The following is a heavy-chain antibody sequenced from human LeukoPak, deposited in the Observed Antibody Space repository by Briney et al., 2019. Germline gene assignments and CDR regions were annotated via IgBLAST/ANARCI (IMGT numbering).Heavy chain of an antibody. CDR2: IHSDGIGT. J-gene: IGHJ4*02. CDR1: GFSFSTSW. Sequence: PGGSLRLSCAASGFSFSTSWMHWVRQAPGKGLVWVSRIHSDGIGTTYADSVKGRFTISRDNSKNTLDLQMNNLRAEDTAVYYCARGHYYVPDYWGQGTLVTVSS. D-gene: IGHD3-10*02. CDR3: ARGHYYVPDY. V-gene: IGHV3-74*03.